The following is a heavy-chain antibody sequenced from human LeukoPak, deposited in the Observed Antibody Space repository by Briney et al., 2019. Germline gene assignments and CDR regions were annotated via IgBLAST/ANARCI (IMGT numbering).Heavy chain of an antibody. CDR1: GFTLSSYA. D-gene: IGHD1-26*01. Sequence: GGSLRLSCVVSGFTLSSYAMSWVRQAPGKGLEWVSAINGIGGSTYYADPVKGRFIISRDNSKNTVYLQMNSLRAEDTAVYYCAKVASGSYYNWPFDYWGQGTLVTVSS. V-gene: IGHV3-23*01. CDR3: AKVASGSYYNWPFDY. J-gene: IGHJ4*02. CDR2: INGIGGST.